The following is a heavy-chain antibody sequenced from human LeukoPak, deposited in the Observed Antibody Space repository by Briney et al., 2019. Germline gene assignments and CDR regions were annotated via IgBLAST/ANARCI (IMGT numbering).Heavy chain of an antibody. D-gene: IGHD2-2*01. Sequence: SETLSLTCAVYGGSFSGYYWSWIRQPPGKGLEWNGEINHSGSTNYNPSLKSRVTISVDTSKNQFSLKLSSVTAADTAVYYCASRVPAAYNVNWFDLWGQGTLVTVSS. CDR3: ASRVPAAYNVNWFDL. CDR2: INHSGST. CDR1: GGSFSGYY. J-gene: IGHJ5*02. V-gene: IGHV4-34*01.